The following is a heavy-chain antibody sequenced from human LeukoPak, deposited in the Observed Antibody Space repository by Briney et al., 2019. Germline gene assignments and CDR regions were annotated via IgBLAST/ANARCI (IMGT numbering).Heavy chain of an antibody. CDR2: INTNTGNP. CDR1: GYTFTSYA. J-gene: IGHJ5*02. V-gene: IGHV7-4-1*02. CDR3: ARVGRIGRTNWFDP. Sequence: GASVEVSCKASGYTFTSYAMNWVRQAPGQGLEWMGWINTNTGNPTYAQGFTGRFVFSLDTSVSTAYLQISSLKAEDTAVYYCARVGRIGRTNWFDPWGQGTLVTVSS. D-gene: IGHD1-26*01.